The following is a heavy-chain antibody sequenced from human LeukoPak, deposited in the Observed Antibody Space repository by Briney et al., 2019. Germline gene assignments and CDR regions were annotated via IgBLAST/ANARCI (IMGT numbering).Heavy chain of an antibody. CDR2: INHSGST. CDR3: ARARDGYNVPDY. CDR1: GGSFSGYY. J-gene: IGHJ4*02. D-gene: IGHD5-24*01. Sequence: SETLSLTCAVYGGSFSGYYWSWIRQPPGKGLEWIGEINHSGSTNYNPSLKSRVTISVDTSKNQFSLKLSSVTAADTAVYYCARARDGYNVPDYWGQGTLVTVSS. V-gene: IGHV4-34*01.